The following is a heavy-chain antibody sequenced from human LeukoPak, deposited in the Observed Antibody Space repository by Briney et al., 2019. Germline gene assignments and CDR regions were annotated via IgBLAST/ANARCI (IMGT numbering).Heavy chain of an antibody. CDR2: INPSGGST. V-gene: IGHV1-46*01. D-gene: IGHD6-19*01. J-gene: IGHJ4*02. CDR3: ARVIAVAGTGSFDY. CDR1: GYTFTIYY. Sequence: ASVTVSFKASGYTFTIYYMHWVRQAPGQGLEWMGIINPSGGSTSYAQKFQGRVTMTRDTSTSTVYMELSSLRSEDTAVYYCARVIAVAGTGSFDYWGQGTLVTVSS.